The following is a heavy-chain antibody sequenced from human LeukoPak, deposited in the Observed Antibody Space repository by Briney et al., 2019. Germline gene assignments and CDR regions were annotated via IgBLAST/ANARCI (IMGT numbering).Heavy chain of an antibody. CDR1: GFTFSSYD. V-gene: IGHV3-64*03. Sequence: PGGSLRLSCSASGFTFSSYDMHWVRQAPGKGLEYVSAISSNGGSTYYADSVKGRFTISRVNSKNTLYLQMISLIAEDTAVYYCVSGSVDAFDIWGQGTMVTVSS. CDR2: ISSNGGST. D-gene: IGHD3-10*01. CDR3: VSGSVDAFDI. J-gene: IGHJ3*02.